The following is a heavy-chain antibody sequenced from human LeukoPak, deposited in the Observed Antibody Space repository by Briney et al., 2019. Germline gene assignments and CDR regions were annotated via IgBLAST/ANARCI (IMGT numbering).Heavy chain of an antibody. V-gene: IGHV4-59*01. D-gene: IGHD3-9*01. CDR2: IYYSGST. CDR3: ARNVPPLRYFDWLLVGSFDY. J-gene: IGHJ4*02. Sequence: PSETLSLTCTVSGGSLSSYYWSWIRQPLGKGLEWVGYIYYSGSTNYNPSLKSRVTISVDTSKNQFSLKLSCVTAADTAVYYCARNVPPLRYFDWLLVGSFDYWGQGTLVTVSS. CDR1: GGSLSSYY.